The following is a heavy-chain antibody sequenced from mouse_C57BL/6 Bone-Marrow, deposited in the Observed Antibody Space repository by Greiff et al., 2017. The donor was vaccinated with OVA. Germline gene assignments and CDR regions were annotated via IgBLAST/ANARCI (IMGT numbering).Heavy chain of an antibody. CDR3: TRSGLTSMDY. CDR1: GYTLTDYE. CDR2: IDPETGGT. D-gene: IGHD4-1*01. Sequence: VQLQQSGAELVRPGASVTLSCKASGYTLTDYEMHWVKQTPVHGLEWIGAIDPETGGTAYNQKFKGKAILTADKSSSTAYMELRSLTSEDSAVYYCTRSGLTSMDYWGQGTSVTVSS. V-gene: IGHV1-15*01. J-gene: IGHJ4*01.